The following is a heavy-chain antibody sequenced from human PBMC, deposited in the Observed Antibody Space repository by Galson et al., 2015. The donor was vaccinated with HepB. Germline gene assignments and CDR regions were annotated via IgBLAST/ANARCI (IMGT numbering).Heavy chain of an antibody. CDR2: IKSKTDGGTT. CDR3: TTDFGDDGKVFY. CDR1: GFTFSNAW. D-gene: IGHD4-17*01. V-gene: IGHV3-15*01. J-gene: IGHJ4*02. Sequence: SLRLSCAASGFTFSNAWMSWVRQAPGKGLEWVGRIKSKTDGGTTDYAAPVKGRFTISRDDSKNTLYLQMNSLKTEDTAVYYCTTDFGDDGKVFYWGQGTLVTVSS.